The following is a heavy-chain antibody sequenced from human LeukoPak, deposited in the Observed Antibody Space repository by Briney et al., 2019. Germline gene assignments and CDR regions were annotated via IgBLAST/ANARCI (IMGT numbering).Heavy chain of an antibody. CDR3: ARDSNYFDY. V-gene: IGHV4-39*07. CDR2: IYYSGST. CDR1: GGSITSSNYF. J-gene: IGHJ4*02. Sequence: SETLSLTCTVSGGSITSSNYFWGWIRQSPGKGLEWIGSIYYSGSTYYNPSLKSRVTISVETSKIQFSLKLSSVTAADTAVYYCARDSNYFDYWGQGTLVTVSS.